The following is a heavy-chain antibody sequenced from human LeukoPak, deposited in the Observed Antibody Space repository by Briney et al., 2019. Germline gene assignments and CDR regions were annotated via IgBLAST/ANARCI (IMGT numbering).Heavy chain of an antibody. J-gene: IGHJ5*02. CDR2: INYSGNT. Sequence: SETLSLTCTVSGGSISSSSYYWGWIRQPPGKGLKWIGSINYSGNTYYNPSLNSRVTISVDTSKNQFSLKLSSVTAADTAVYYCARDIPSGHHDHWGQGTLVTVSS. D-gene: IGHD3-3*01. CDR1: GGSISSSSYY. V-gene: IGHV4-39*07. CDR3: ARDIPSGHHDH.